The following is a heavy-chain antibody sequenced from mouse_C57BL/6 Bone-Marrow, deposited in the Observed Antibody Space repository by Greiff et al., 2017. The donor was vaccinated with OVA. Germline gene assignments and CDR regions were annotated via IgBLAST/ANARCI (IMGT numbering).Heavy chain of an antibody. CDR3: TTIPCSNYGDWYFDV. V-gene: IGHV14-4*01. CDR1: GFNIKDDY. J-gene: IGHJ1*03. Sequence: EVQLQQSGAELVRPGASVKLSCTASGFNIKDDYMHWVKQRPEQGLEWIGWIDPENGDTEYASKFQGKATITADTSSNTAYLQLSSLTSEDTAVYYCTTIPCSNYGDWYFDVWGTGTTVTVSS. CDR2: IDPENGDT. D-gene: IGHD2-5*01.